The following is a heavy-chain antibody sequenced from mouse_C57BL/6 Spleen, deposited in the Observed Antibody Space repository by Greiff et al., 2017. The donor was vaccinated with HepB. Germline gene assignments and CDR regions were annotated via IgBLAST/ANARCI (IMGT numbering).Heavy chain of an antibody. CDR2: IDPSDSYT. V-gene: IGHV1-59*01. CDR1: GYTLTSYW. Sequence: VQLQQPGAELVRPGPSVKLSCKASGYTLTSYWMHWVKQRPGQGLEWIGVIDPSDSYTNYNQKFKGKATLTVDTSSTTAYMQLSSLTSEDSAVYYCARAYHYGSSYDDWYFDVWGTGTTVTVSS. D-gene: IGHD1-1*01. J-gene: IGHJ1*03. CDR3: ARAYHYGSSYDDWYFDV.